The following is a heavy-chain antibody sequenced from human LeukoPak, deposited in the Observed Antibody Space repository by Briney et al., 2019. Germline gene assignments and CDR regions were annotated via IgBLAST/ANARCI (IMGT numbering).Heavy chain of an antibody. CDR2: INHSGST. CDR1: GGSFSGYY. J-gene: IGHJ4*02. V-gene: IGHV4-34*01. Sequence: SETLSLTCAVYGGSFSGYYWSWIRQPPGKGPEWIGEINHSGSTNYNPSLKSRVTISVDTSKNQFSLKLSSVTAADTAVYYCASRFPADYWGQGTLVTVSS. CDR3: ASRFPADY.